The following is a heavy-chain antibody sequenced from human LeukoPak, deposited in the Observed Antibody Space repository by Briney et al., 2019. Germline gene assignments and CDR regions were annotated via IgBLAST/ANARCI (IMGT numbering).Heavy chain of an antibody. CDR2: IYYSGST. J-gene: IGHJ4*02. D-gene: IGHD2/OR15-2a*01. CDR1: GFTFSNYA. Sequence: PGGSLRLSCAASGFTFSNYAMSWIRQPPGKGLEWIGSIYYSGSTYYNPSLKSRVTISVDTSKNQFSLKLSSVTAADTAVYYCANVIYWGQGTLVTVSS. V-gene: IGHV4-39*01. CDR3: ANVIY.